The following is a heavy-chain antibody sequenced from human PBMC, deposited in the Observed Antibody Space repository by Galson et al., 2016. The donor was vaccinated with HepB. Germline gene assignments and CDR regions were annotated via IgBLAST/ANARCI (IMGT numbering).Heavy chain of an antibody. CDR3: ARDGGYAGSYSVGDAFDI. CDR2: IYSGGAT. CDR1: GFIVSSHY. V-gene: IGHV3-53*01. Sequence: SLRLSCAGSGFIVSSHYMNWVRQPPGKGLEWVAIIYSGGATYYADSVKGRFTIARDNPKNTVYLQMNSLRAEDTAMYYCARDGGYAGSYSVGDAFDIWGQGTMVTVSS. D-gene: IGHD1-26*01. J-gene: IGHJ3*02.